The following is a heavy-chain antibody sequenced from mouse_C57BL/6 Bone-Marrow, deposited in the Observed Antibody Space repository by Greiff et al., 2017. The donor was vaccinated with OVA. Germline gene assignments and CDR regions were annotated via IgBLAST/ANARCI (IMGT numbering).Heavy chain of an antibody. CDR3: TRGGYPSGPFDY. V-gene: IGHV1-15*01. J-gene: IGHJ2*01. CDR1: GYTFTDYE. D-gene: IGHD3-1*01. Sequence: QVQLKQSGAELVRPGASVTLSCKASGYTFTDYEMHWVKQTPVHGLEWIGAIDPETGGTAYNQKFKGKAILTADKSSSTAYMELRSLTSEDSAVYYCTRGGYPSGPFDYWGQGTTLTVSS. CDR2: IDPETGGT.